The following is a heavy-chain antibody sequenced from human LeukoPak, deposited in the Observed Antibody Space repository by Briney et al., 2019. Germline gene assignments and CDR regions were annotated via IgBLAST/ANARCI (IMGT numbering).Heavy chain of an antibody. CDR2: IIPIFGTA. D-gene: IGHD6-13*01. CDR3: ARASSSMDYYYGMDV. CDR1: GGTFSSYA. J-gene: IGHJ6*02. Sequence: ASVNVSCKASGGTFSSYAISWVRQAPGQGPEWMGGIIPIFGTANYAQEFQGRVTITADESTSTAYMELSSLRSEDTAVYYCARASSSMDYYYGMDVWGQGTTVTVSS. V-gene: IGHV1-69*01.